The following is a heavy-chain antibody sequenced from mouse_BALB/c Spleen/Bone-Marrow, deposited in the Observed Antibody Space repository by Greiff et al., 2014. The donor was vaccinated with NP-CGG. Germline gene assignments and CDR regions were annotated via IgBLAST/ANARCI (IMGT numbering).Heavy chain of an antibody. CDR3: ARDRGVQGYAMDY. D-gene: IGHD2-14*01. J-gene: IGHJ4*01. CDR1: GFTFSDYY. CDR2: ISDGSTYT. Sequence: EVQGVESGGGLVKPGGSLKLSCAASGFTFSDYYMYWVRQTPEKRLEWVATISDGSTYTYYPDSVKGRFTISRDNAKNNLYLQMISLKSEDTALYYCARDRGVQGYAMDYWGQGTSVTVSS. V-gene: IGHV5-4*02.